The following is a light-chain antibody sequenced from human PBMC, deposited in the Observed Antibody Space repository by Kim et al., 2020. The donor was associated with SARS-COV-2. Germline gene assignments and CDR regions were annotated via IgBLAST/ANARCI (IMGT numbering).Light chain of an antibody. CDR3: QQSYSIPLT. Sequence: DIQMTQSPSSLSASVGDRVTISCRASQSISSYLNWYQQKPGKVPKLLISATSSLQSGVPSRFSGSGSGTDFTLTISSLQPEDSATYYCQQSYSIPLTFGGGTKVDIK. J-gene: IGKJ4*01. CDR1: QSISSY. V-gene: IGKV1-39*01. CDR2: ATS.